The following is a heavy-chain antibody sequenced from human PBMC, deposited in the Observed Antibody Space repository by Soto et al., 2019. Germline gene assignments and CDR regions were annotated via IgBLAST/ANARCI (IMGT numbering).Heavy chain of an antibody. CDR3: VYSSTPFDY. Sequence: EVQLLESGGGLVQPGGSLRLSCAASGFTFSSYAMSWVRQAPGKGLEWVSAISGSGGSTYYADSVKGRFTISRDNSKNTRYLQISSLIAEETAVYYFVYSSTPFDYWGQETLVTVSP. V-gene: IGHV3-23*01. D-gene: IGHD6-13*01. CDR2: ISGSGGST. CDR1: GFTFSSYA. J-gene: IGHJ4*02.